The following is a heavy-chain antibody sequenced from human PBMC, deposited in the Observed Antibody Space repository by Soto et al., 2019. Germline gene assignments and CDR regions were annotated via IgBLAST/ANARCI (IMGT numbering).Heavy chain of an antibody. V-gene: IGHV3-30-3*01. Sequence: QEQLVESGGGVVQPGRSLRLSCAGSGFTLSNHGMHWVRQAPGKGLAWVAVISYDGSNKYYADSVKGRFTISRDDSKNTLYVRFHTLRIEDTALDFCGRVAQQPLLYRDYFYGMDVWGQGTTVSVSS. CDR2: ISYDGSNK. CDR3: GRVAQQPLLYRDYFYGMDV. CDR1: GFTLSNHG. J-gene: IGHJ6*02. D-gene: IGHD3-16*02.